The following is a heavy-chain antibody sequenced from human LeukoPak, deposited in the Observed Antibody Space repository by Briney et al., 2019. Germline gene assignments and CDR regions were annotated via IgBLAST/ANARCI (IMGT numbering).Heavy chain of an antibody. CDR2: IYYGGST. D-gene: IGHD6-19*01. CDR3: ARDWSVIAVASHAFDI. CDR1: GGSITSSGYY. Sequence: SETLSLTFTVSGGSITSSGYYWGWIRQPPGKGLEWIGTIYYGGSTNYNPSLKSRVTISVDTSNNQFSLKLSSVTAADTAVYYCARDWSVIAVASHAFDIWGQGTMVTVSS. V-gene: IGHV4-39*07. J-gene: IGHJ3*02.